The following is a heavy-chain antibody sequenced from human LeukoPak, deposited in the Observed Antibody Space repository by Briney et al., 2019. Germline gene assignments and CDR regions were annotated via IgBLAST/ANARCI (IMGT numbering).Heavy chain of an antibody. Sequence: GGSLRLSCAASGFTFNSYAMSWVRQAPGKGLEWVSAISGSGGTTNYADSVNGRFTISRDNSKDTLFLQVNSLRVEDTAVYYCAKHHRHCGGDCYSDFDSWGQGTLVTVSS. D-gene: IGHD2-21*02. J-gene: IGHJ4*02. CDR2: ISGSGGTT. CDR1: GFTFNSYA. CDR3: AKHHRHCGGDCYSDFDS. V-gene: IGHV3-23*01.